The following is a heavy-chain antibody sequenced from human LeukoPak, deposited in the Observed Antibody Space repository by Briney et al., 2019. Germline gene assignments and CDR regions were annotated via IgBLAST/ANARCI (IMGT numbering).Heavy chain of an antibody. CDR1: GYTFSRYW. CDR3: TTDTFGARDS. Sequence: GGSLRLSCAASGYTFSRYWMHWVRHGPGKGLVWVSRINEDGSSTSYAESVRGRFTISRDNAKNTLYLQLNSLRAEDAAVYYCTTDTFGARDSWGQGTLVTVSS. V-gene: IGHV3-74*01. D-gene: IGHD3-10*01. CDR2: INEDGSST. J-gene: IGHJ4*02.